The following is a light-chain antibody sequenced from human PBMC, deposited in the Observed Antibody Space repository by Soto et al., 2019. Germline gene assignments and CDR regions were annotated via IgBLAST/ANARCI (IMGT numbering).Light chain of an antibody. V-gene: IGLV2-8*01. CDR1: SSDVGGYNY. Sequence: QSVLTQPPSASGSPGQSVTISCTGTSSDVGGYNYVSWYQHHPDKAPKLIIYEVYKRPSGVPDRFFGSKSGNTASLTVSGLQAEDEAEYYCSSYAASDSFVVFGGGTKVTVL. J-gene: IGLJ2*01. CDR2: EVY. CDR3: SSYAASDSFVV.